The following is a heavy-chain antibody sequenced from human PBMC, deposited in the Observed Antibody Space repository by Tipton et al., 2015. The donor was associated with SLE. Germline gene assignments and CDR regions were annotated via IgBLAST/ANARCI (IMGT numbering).Heavy chain of an antibody. J-gene: IGHJ3*01. CDR3: ARADTSRGAFDV. CDR1: GFNFGDYA. V-gene: IGHV3-49*04. CDR2: IRINSYGGSK. Sequence: SLRLSCTTSGFNFGDYAMAWVRQGPGKVLERISFIRINSYGGSKEYAESVRGRFTISRDDSKGIAYLQMTSLKSDDTALYYCARADTSRGAFDVWGQGTMVTVSS.